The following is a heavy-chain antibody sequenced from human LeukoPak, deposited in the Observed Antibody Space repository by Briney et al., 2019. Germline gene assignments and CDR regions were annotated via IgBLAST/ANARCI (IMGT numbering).Heavy chain of an antibody. CDR2: IYYSGST. CDR3: ARHEHDPSLFDY. Sequence: SETLSLTCTVSGGSISSYYWSWIRQPRGKGLEWIGYIYYSGSTNYNPSLKSRVTISVDTSKNQFSLKLSSVTAADTAVYYCARHEHDPSLFDYWGQGTLVTVSS. J-gene: IGHJ4*02. V-gene: IGHV4-59*08. D-gene: IGHD2-21*01. CDR1: GGSISSYY.